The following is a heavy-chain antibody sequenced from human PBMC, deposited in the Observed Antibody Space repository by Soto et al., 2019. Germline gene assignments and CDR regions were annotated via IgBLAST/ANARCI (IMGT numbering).Heavy chain of an antibody. CDR2: IYYSGST. CDR3: ARLGEGDFWSGYPSLYMDV. Sequence: SSETLSLTCTVSGGSISSYYWSWIRQPPGKGLEWIGYIYYSGSTNYNPSLKSRVTISVDTSKNQFSLKLSSVTAADTAVYYCARLGEGDFWSGYPSLYMDVWGKGTTVTVSS. V-gene: IGHV4-59*08. CDR1: GGSISSYY. D-gene: IGHD3-3*01. J-gene: IGHJ6*03.